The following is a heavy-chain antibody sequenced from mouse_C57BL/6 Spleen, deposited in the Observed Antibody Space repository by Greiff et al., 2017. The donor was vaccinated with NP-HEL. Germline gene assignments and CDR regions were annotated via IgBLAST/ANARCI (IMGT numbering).Heavy chain of an antibody. CDR1: GYTFTSYW. V-gene: IGHV1-59*01. D-gene: IGHD2-3*01. CDR2: IDPSDSYT. CDR3: ARRLLRSYAMDY. Sequence: QVQLKQPGAELVRPGTSVKLSCKASGYTFTSYWMHWVKQRPGQGLEWIGVIDPSDSYTNYNQKFKGKATLTVDTSSSTAYMQLSSLTSEDSAVYYCARRLLRSYAMDYWGQGTSVTVSS. J-gene: IGHJ4*01.